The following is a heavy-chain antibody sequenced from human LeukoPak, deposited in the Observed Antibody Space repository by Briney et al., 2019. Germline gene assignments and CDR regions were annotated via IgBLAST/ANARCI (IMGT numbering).Heavy chain of an antibody. CDR3: ARWGRYCSSTSCQFSGFDP. CDR2: ISAYNGNT. D-gene: IGHD2-2*01. Sequence: ASVKVSCKASGYTFTSYGISWVRQAPGQGLEWMGWISAYNGNTNYAQKLQGRVTMTTDTSTSTAYMELRSLRSDETAVYYCARWGRYCSSTSCQFSGFDPWGQGTLVTVSS. CDR1: GYTFTSYG. J-gene: IGHJ5*02. V-gene: IGHV1-18*01.